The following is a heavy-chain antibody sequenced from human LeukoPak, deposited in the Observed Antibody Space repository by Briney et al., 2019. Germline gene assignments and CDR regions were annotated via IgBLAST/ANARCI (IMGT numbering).Heavy chain of an antibody. V-gene: IGHV3-33*01. D-gene: IGHD4-11*01. CDR2: IWFDGSNK. CDR1: GFIFSDYA. J-gene: IGHJ4*02. CDR3: AREGLQAGGVLDY. Sequence: GSLRLSCAASGFIFSDYAMHWVRQAPGKGLDWVAVIWFDGSNKFYGESVWGRFTISRDNSENVLYLQMSSLSAEDTAVYYCAREGLQAGGVLDYWGQGTLVTVSS.